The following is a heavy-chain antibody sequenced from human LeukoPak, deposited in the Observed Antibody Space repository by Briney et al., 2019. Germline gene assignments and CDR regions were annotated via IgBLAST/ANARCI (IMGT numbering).Heavy chain of an antibody. CDR2: ISNSGNYI. D-gene: IGHD2-2*01. CDR3: ARELDAAAPFDY. V-gene: IGHV3-21*01. CDR1: GFTFSSYA. J-gene: IGHJ4*02. Sequence: GGSLRLSCAASGFTFSSYAMHWVRQAPGKGLEWVSSISNSGNYIFYADSVKGRFTISRDNAKNSLYLQMNSLRAEDTAVYYCARELDAAAPFDYWGQGTLVTVSS.